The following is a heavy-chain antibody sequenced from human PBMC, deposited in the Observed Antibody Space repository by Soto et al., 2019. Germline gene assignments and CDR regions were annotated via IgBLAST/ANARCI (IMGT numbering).Heavy chain of an antibody. V-gene: IGHV4-34*01. Sequence: SETLSLTCAVYGGSFSGYYWSWIRQPPGKGLEWIGEINHSGSTNYNPSLKSRVTISVDTSKNQFSLKLSSVTAADTAVYYCARVRVTMVRGVINYYYYMDVWGKGTTVTVSS. CDR1: GGSFSGYY. CDR2: INHSGST. CDR3: ARVRVTMVRGVINYYYYMDV. D-gene: IGHD3-10*01. J-gene: IGHJ6*03.